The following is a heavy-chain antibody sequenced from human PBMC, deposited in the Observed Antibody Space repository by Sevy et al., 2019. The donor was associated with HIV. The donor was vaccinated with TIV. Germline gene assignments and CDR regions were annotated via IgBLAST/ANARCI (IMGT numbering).Heavy chain of an antibody. D-gene: IGHD2-15*01. Sequence: GGSLRLSCAPSGFTFSTYAMNWVRQAPGKGLEWVSSIGGSGRYTYYADSVEGRFTISRDNSKNMLYLQMNSLRVADTAVYYCAKGYCSGGTCPRDYYYYGMDVWGQGTTVIVSS. V-gene: IGHV3-23*01. CDR3: AKGYCSGGTCPRDYYYYGMDV. CDR1: GFTFSTYA. J-gene: IGHJ6*02. CDR2: IGGSGRYT.